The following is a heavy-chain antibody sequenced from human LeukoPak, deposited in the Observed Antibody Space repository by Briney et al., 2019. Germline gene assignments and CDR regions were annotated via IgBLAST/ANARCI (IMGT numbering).Heavy chain of an antibody. V-gene: IGHV3-48*01. CDR2: ISSSSGTI. Sequence: PGGSLRLSCAASGFTFSSYSMNWVRQAPGKGLEWVSYISSSSGTIYYADSVKGRFTISRDNAKNSLYLQMNSLRAEDTAVYYCARTRGVGATRDFDYWGQGTLVTVSS. J-gene: IGHJ4*02. CDR1: GFTFSSYS. CDR3: ARTRGVGATRDFDY. D-gene: IGHD1-26*01.